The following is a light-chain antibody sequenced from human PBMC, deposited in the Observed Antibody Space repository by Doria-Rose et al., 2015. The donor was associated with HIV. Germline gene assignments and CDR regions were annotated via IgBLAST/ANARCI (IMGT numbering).Light chain of an antibody. CDR3: HQYGTSWT. Sequence: TQSPGTLSLSPGERATLSCRASQSFSSTYLAWYQQKPGQAPSLLIYDGSTRATGSPDSFSASGSGTDCTLTINRLEPEDFALYYCHQYGTSWTFGQRTKVEI. V-gene: IGKV3-20*01. CDR1: QSFSSTY. J-gene: IGKJ1*01. CDR2: DGS.